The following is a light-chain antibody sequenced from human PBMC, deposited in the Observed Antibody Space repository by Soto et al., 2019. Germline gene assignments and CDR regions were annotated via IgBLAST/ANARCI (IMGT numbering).Light chain of an antibody. CDR2: DTS. CDR3: LLSYSGARGV. Sequence: QAVETQEPSLTVSPGGTVTLTCGSSTGAVTSGHYPYWFQQKPGQAPRTLIYDTSNKHSWTPARFSGSLLGGKAALTLSGAQPEDEAEYYCLLSYSGARGVFGTGTKVTVL. CDR1: TGAVTSGHY. J-gene: IGLJ1*01. V-gene: IGLV7-46*01.